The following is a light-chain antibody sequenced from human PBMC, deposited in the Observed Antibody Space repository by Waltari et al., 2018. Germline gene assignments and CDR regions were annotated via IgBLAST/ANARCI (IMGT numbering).Light chain of an antibody. CDR1: SSDVGGYDY. V-gene: IGLV2-14*01. CDR3: SSYTSSSTWV. J-gene: IGLJ3*02. Sequence: QSALTQPATVSGSPGQSIPISFPGTSSDVGGYDYVSWYQQHPGQAPKLMIYDVSKRPSGVSNRFSGSKSGNTASLTISGLQAEDEADYYCSSYTSSSTWVFGGGTKLTVL. CDR2: DVS.